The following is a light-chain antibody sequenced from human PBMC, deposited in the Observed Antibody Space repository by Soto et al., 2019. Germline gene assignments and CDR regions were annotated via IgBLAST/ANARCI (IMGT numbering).Light chain of an antibody. J-gene: IGLJ1*01. CDR2: EVS. CDR3: SSYTSSSTTYQV. Sequence: QSVLTQPASVSGSPGQSITISCTGTSSDVGGYNYVSWYQQHPGKAPKLMMYEVSNRPSGVSNRFSGSKSGNTASLTISGLQAEDEADYYCSSYTSSSTTYQVFGTGTKVTVL. V-gene: IGLV2-14*01. CDR1: SSDVGGYNY.